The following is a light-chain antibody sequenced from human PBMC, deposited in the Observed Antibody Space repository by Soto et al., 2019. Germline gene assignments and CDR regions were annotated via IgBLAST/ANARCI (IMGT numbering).Light chain of an antibody. J-gene: IGLJ2*01. V-gene: IGLV3-1*01. CDR3: QAWDSSVV. Sequence: SYELTQPPSVSVSPGQTASMTCSGDKLGGKYVCWYQQKTGQSPVLVIYDDSKRPSGIPERFSGSNSGNTATLTISGTQAMDEADYYCQAWDSSVVFGGGTKVTVL. CDR1: KLGGKY. CDR2: DDS.